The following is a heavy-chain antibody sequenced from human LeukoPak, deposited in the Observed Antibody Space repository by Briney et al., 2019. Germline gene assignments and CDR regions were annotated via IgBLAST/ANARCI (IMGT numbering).Heavy chain of an antibody. CDR2: INTNTGNP. D-gene: IGHD3-3*01. CDR3: ARAETYYDFWSGYYPFDY. Sequence: GASVKVSCKASGYTFNNYTMNWVRQAPGQGLEWMGWINTNTGNPTYAQGFTGRFVFSVDTSVTTAYLQISSLKAEDTAVYYCARAETYYDFWSGYYPFDYWGQGTLVTVSS. J-gene: IGHJ4*02. V-gene: IGHV7-4-1*02. CDR1: GYTFNNYT.